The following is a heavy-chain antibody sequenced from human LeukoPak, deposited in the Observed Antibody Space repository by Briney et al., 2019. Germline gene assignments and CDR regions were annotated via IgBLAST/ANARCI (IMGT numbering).Heavy chain of an antibody. D-gene: IGHD3-9*01. V-gene: IGHV6-1*01. CDR1: GDSVSSNSAA. CDR3: ARVTVGYDILTGYWEHGMGV. J-gene: IGHJ6*04. Sequence: SQTLSLTCAISGDSVSSNSAAWNWIRQSPSRGLEWLGRTYYRSKWYNDYAVSVKSRITINPDTSKNQFSLQLNSVTPEDTAVYYCARVTVGYDILTGYWEHGMGVWGKGTTVTVSS. CDR2: TYYRSKWYN.